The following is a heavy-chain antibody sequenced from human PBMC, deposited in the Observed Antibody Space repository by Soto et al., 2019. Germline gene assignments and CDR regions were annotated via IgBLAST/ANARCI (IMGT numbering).Heavy chain of an antibody. J-gene: IGHJ4*02. D-gene: IGHD5-12*01. CDR3: AGNIVATISSFDY. CDR2: INHSGST. Sequence: QVQLQQWGAGLLKPSETLSLTCAVYGESFSGYYWSWIRQPPGKGLEWIGEINHSGSTNYNPSLKSRVTMSVDTSKNKFSLKLSSVTAADTEMYYCAGNIVATISSFDYCGQGTLVTVSS. V-gene: IGHV4-34*02. CDR1: GESFSGYY.